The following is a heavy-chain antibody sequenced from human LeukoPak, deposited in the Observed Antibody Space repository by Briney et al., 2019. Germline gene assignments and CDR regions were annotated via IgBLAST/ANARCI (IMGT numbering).Heavy chain of an antibody. CDR1: GYALTNYY. CDR2: IDPSSGNT. CDR3: ATYPGPTIQGSFDY. J-gene: IGHJ4*02. Sequence: GASVKVSCKASGYALTNYYMSWVRQAPGQGPEWMGAIDPSSGNTQFAPKFEGRVTVTTDTSTSTVYKEMSSLRSDDTAMYYCATYPGPTIQGSFDYWGQGTLVTVSS. D-gene: IGHD5-18*01. V-gene: IGHV1-46*01.